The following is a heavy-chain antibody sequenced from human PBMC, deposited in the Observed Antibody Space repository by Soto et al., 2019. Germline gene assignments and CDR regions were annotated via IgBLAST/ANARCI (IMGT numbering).Heavy chain of an antibody. J-gene: IGHJ6*03. D-gene: IGHD6-13*01. V-gene: IGHV4-59*01. Sequence: PSETLSLTCTVSGGSISSYYWSWIRQPPGKGLEWIGYIYYSGSTNYNPSLKSRVTISVDTSKNQFSLKLSSVTAADTAVYYCARVRAAGTYYYYYMDVWGKGTTVTVSS. CDR2: IYYSGST. CDR1: GGSISSYY. CDR3: ARVRAAGTYYYYYMDV.